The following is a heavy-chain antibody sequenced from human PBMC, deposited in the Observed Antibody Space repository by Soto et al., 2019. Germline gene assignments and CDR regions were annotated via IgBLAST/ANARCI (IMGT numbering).Heavy chain of an antibody. CDR2: FYHSGST. Sequence: SETLSLTCAVSGGSISSGGYSWSWIRQPPGKGLEWIGYFYHSGSTYYNPSLESRVTISVDTPKNQFSLKVSSVTAADTAVFYCARLAGYCSGTSCYGYYGMDVWGQGTTVTVSS. CDR1: GGSISSGGYS. CDR3: ARLAGYCSGTSCYGYYGMDV. J-gene: IGHJ6*02. D-gene: IGHD2-2*01. V-gene: IGHV4-30-2*03.